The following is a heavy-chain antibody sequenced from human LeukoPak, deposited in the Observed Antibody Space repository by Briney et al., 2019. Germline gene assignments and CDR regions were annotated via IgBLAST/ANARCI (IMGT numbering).Heavy chain of an antibody. D-gene: IGHD3-10*01. CDR1: GFTFSSYS. Sequence: GGSLRLSCAASGFTFSSYSMNWVRQAPGKGLEWVSYISSSSSTIYYADSVKGRFTISRDNAKNSLYLQMNSLRAEDTAVYYCARGPYGSGSYPYYFDYWGQGTLVTVSS. J-gene: IGHJ4*02. CDR2: ISSSSSTI. V-gene: IGHV3-48*01. CDR3: ARGPYGSGSYPYYFDY.